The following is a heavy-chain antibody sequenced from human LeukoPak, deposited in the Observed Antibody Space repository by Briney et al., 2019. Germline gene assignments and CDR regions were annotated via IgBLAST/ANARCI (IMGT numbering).Heavy chain of an antibody. D-gene: IGHD6-19*01. J-gene: IGHJ4*02. CDR2: ISGSGGST. V-gene: IGHV3-23*01. CDR1: GFTFSSYA. CDR3: AKTPLSGYSSGWYYFDY. Sequence: SGGSLRLSCSASGFTFSSYAMSWVRQAPGKGLEWVSAISGSGGSTYYADSVKGRFTISRDNSKNTLYLQMNSLRAEDTAVYYCAKTPLSGYSSGWYYFDYWGPGTLVTVSS.